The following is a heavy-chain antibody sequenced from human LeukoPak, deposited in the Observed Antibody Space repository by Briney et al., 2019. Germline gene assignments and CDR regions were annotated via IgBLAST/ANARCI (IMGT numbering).Heavy chain of an antibody. D-gene: IGHD2-15*01. Sequence: GESLKISCKGSGYSFPSYWIGWVRQMPGKGLEWMRIINPGDSDTRYSPSFQGQVTISAHKSISTAYLQWSSLKASDTAMYYCASTGDCSGGSCRSRWGYWGQGTLVTVSS. J-gene: IGHJ4*02. CDR2: INPGDSDT. CDR3: ASTGDCSGGSCRSRWGY. CDR1: GYSFPSYW. V-gene: IGHV5-51*01.